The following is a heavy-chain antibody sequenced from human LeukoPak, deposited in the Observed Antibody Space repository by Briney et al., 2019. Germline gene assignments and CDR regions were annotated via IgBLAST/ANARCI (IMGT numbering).Heavy chain of an antibody. D-gene: IGHD2-21*01. J-gene: IGHJ6*02. CDR3: AKGVAPAGYYYGMDV. CDR2: ISGSGGST. Sequence: GGSLRLSCAASGFTFSSYAMSWVRQAPGKGLEWVSAISGSGGSTYYADSVKGRFTISRDNSKNTLYLQMNSLRAEDTAVYYCAKGVAPAGYYYGMDVWGQGTTVTVSS. V-gene: IGHV3-23*01. CDR1: GFTFSSYA.